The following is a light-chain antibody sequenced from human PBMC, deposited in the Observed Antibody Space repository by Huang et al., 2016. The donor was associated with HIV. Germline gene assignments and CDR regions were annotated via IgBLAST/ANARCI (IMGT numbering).Light chain of an antibody. Sequence: DIQMTQSPSSLSASVGDRVTITCQAIQDIAKYLNWYKQKPGQAPKLLIYDASTFETGVPSRFSGSASGTDFTFTISSLQPEDIATYYCQQYDSLPPWTFGQGTRVEIK. V-gene: IGKV1-33*01. CDR1: QDIAKY. CDR2: DAS. CDR3: QQYDSLPPWT. J-gene: IGKJ1*01.